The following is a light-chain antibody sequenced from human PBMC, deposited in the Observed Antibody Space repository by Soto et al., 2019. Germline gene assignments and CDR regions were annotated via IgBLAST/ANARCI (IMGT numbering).Light chain of an antibody. Sequence: EIVMTQSPATLSVSPGERATLSCRASQSVSSNLAWYQQKPGQAPRLLIYGASTRATGTPARFSGSGSATEFTLTISSLPSEGFEVYYCQQYNNWPPWTFGQGTKVEIK. CDR1: QSVSSN. CDR3: QQYNNWPPWT. V-gene: IGKV3-15*01. J-gene: IGKJ1*01. CDR2: GAS.